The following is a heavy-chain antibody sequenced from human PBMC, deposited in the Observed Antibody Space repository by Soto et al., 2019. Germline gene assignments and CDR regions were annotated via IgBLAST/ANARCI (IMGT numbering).Heavy chain of an antibody. V-gene: IGHV2-5*02. Sequence: QITLNESGPTVVKPAETLTLTCTFSGFSLTTSGVGVGWIRQSPGKAPEWLALIYWDDDKRYSASLKSRLTITKDNSKNQVVLTMASVDPADTATYYCAHRILRTVFGLVTTTAIYFDLWGQGTPVVVSS. CDR2: IYWDDDK. CDR1: GFSLTTSGVG. J-gene: IGHJ4*02. CDR3: AHRILRTVFGLVTTTAIYFDL. D-gene: IGHD3-3*01.